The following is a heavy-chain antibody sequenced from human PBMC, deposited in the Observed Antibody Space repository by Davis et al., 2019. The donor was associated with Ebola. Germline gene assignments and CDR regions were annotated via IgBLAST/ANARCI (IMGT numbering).Heavy chain of an antibody. D-gene: IGHD6-19*01. CDR3: ARDTTYSSGSDI. CDR1: GYTFTSYG. V-gene: IGHV1-69*13. CDR2: IIPIFGTA. Sequence: VKVSCKASGYTFTSYGISWVRQAPGQGLEWMGGIIPIFGTAIYAQKFQGRVTITADKSTSTAYMELSSLRSEDTAVYYCARDTTYSSGSDIWGQGTMVTVSS. J-gene: IGHJ3*02.